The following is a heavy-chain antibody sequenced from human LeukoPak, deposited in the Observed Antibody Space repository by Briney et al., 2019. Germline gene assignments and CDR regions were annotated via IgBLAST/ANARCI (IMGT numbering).Heavy chain of an antibody. D-gene: IGHD3-10*01. CDR1: GYNFSTYW. V-gene: IGHV5-51*01. J-gene: IGHJ4*02. CDR3: ARLAITGLIKSHFDY. CDR2: IYPGDSDA. Sequence: GESLKISCKASGYNFSTYWIGWVRQMPGKGLEWMGIIYPGDSDARYSPPFQGQVTISADKSINTAYLRWSSLKASDTAMFYCARLAITGLIKSHFDYWGQGTLVTVSS.